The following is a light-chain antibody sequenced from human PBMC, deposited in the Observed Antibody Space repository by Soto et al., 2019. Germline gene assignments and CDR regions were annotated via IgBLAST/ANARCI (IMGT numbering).Light chain of an antibody. Sequence: QSVLTQPASVSGSPGQSITISCTGSSSDVGAYNYVSWFQQHPGKAPKFMIYEVRNRPSGVSNRFSGSKSGNTASLTVSGLQAEDEADYYCSSYTTSNTYVFGTGTRSPS. CDR2: EVR. CDR1: SSDVGAYNY. V-gene: IGLV2-14*01. CDR3: SSYTTSNTYV. J-gene: IGLJ1*01.